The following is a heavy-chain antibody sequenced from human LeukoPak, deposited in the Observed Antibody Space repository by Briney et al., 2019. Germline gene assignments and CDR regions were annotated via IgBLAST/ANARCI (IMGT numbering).Heavy chain of an antibody. CDR3: ARDRVAAAHFVSHRGWFDP. Sequence: ASVKVSCKVSGYTLTELSMHWVRQAPGKGLEWMGGFDPEDGETIYAQKFQGRVTMTEDTSTDTAYMELSSLRSEDTAVYYCARDRVAAAHFVSHRGWFDPWGQGTLVTVSS. D-gene: IGHD6-13*01. CDR2: FDPEDGET. CDR1: GYTLTELS. V-gene: IGHV1-24*01. J-gene: IGHJ5*02.